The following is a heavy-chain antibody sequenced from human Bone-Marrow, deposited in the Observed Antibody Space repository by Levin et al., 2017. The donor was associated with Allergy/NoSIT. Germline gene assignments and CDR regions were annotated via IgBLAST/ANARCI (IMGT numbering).Heavy chain of an antibody. V-gene: IGHV3-21*01. CDR3: ARGPPIEMTTIGFGGWFDP. CDR1: GFTFNDYS. J-gene: IGHJ5*02. CDR2: ISSGGTYI. Sequence: GESLKISCAASGFTFNDYSMHWLRQAPGKGLTWVSSISSGGTYIYYADSLKGRFTISRDNAKNSLFLQMNSLTADDTAVYYCARGPPIEMTTIGFGGWFDPWGQGTLVTVSS. D-gene: IGHD5-24*01.